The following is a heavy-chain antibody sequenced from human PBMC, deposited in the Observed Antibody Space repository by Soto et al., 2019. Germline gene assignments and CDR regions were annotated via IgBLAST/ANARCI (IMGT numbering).Heavy chain of an antibody. V-gene: IGHV3-21*01. CDR2: ISSSSSYI. J-gene: IGHJ4*02. CDR3: ARAFITGTTSLTDY. CDR1: GFTLRIYS. D-gene: IGHD1-20*01. Sequence: PGGCMRLACAASGFTLRIYSMNWVRQAPGKGLEWVSSISSSSSYIYYADSVKGRFTISRDNAKNSLYLQMNSLRAEDTAVYYCARAFITGTTSLTDYWGQGTLVTVSS.